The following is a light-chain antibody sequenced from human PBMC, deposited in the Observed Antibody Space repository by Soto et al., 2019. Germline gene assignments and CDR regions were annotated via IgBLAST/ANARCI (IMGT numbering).Light chain of an antibody. CDR1: QSVSSN. Sequence: EIVMTQSPATLSVSPGERATLSRRASQSVSSNLAWYQQKPGQAPRLLIYGASTRATGIPARFSGSGSGTEFTLTISSLQSEDFAVYYCQQYGSSGTFGQGTKVDIK. CDR2: GAS. J-gene: IGKJ1*01. V-gene: IGKV3-15*01. CDR3: QQYGSSGT.